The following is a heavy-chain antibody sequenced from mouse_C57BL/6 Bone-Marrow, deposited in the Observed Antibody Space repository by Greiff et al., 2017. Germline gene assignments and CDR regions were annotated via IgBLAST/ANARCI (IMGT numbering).Heavy chain of an antibody. CDR1: GFNIKNTY. J-gene: IGHJ4*01. CDR3: ARSDGYLCYAMDY. CDR2: IDPANGNT. Sequence: VQLQQSVAELARPGASVKLSCTASGFNIKNTYMHWVKQRPEQGLAWIGRIDPANGNTKYAPQFQGKATITADTSANTAYLQLSSLTSEDTAIYYCARSDGYLCYAMDYWGQGTSVTVSA. D-gene: IGHD2-3*01. V-gene: IGHV14-3*01.